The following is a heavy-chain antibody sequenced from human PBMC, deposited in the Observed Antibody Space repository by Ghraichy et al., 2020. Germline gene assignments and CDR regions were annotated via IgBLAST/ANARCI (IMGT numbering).Heavy chain of an antibody. J-gene: IGHJ4*02. CDR1: GFTFSSYT. V-gene: IGHV3-21*01. CDR2: IRSGSGYI. D-gene: IGHD2-2*01. Sequence: GGSLRLSCAASGFTFSSYTMNWVRQAPGKGLEWVSSIRSGSGYISYADSVKGRVTISRDNAKNSLYLQMNRLRAEDTAVYYCARIASEYQLLSALDYWGQGTLVTGSS. CDR3: ARIASEYQLLSALDY.